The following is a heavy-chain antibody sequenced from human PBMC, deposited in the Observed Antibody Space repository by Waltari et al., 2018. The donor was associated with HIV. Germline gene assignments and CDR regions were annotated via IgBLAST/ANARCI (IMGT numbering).Heavy chain of an antibody. D-gene: IGHD3-10*01. CDR2: INPKPGET. CDR3: ARDPSYGFGENDY. V-gene: IGHV1-2*02. Sequence: QVQLVESGAEVKKPGASLKVSCKASGYAFTGFYIHWVRQAPGQGLEWVGWINPKPGETNFAQKFQGRVTMTRDTSISTAYMELSRLTSDDTAVYYCARDPSYGFGENDYWGQGTLFTVSS. CDR1: GYAFTGFY. J-gene: IGHJ4*02.